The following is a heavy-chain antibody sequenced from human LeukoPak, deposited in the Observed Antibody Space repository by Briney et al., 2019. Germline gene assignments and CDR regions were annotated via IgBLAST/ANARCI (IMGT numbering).Heavy chain of an antibody. D-gene: IGHD3-22*01. Sequence: SETLSLTCTVYGGSFSDYYWTWIRQPPGKGLEWIGEINHSGSTSYNPSLRSRVTISLDTSKNQFSLKLSSVTAADTAVYYCARRHYYDSSGYYYYWGQGTLVTVSS. CDR2: INHSGST. J-gene: IGHJ4*02. CDR3: ARRHYYDSSGYYYY. V-gene: IGHV4-34*01. CDR1: GGSFSDYY.